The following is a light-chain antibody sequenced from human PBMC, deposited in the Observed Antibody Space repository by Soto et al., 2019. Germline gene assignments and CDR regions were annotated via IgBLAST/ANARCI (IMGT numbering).Light chain of an antibody. V-gene: IGLV4-60*03. CDR1: SGHSSYI. Sequence: QSVLTQSSSASASLGSSVKLTCTLSSGHSSYIIAWHQQQPGKAPRYLMKLEGSGSYNKGSGVPDRFSGSSSGADRYLTISTLQSDDEADYSCETWDSNTQVFGGGTKLTVL. CDR2: LEGSGSY. CDR3: ETWDSNTQV. J-gene: IGLJ3*02.